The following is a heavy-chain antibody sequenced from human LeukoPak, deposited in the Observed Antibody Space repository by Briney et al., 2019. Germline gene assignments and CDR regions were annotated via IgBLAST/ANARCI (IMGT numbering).Heavy chain of an antibody. J-gene: IGHJ3*02. CDR3: ARERDNGGDWDAFDI. CDR1: GGSISNYY. Sequence: SETLSLTCTVSGGSISNYYWSWIRQPPGRGLELIGYIYNSGSTNYNPSLQSRVTISLDRSKNQFSLQLSSVTAADTAVYYCARERDNGGDWDAFDIWGQGTMVTVSS. D-gene: IGHD2-21*02. CDR2: IYNSGST. V-gene: IGHV4-59*01.